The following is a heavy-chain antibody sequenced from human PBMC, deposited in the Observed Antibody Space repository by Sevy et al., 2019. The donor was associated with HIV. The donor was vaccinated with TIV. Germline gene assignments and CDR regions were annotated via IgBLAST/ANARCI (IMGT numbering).Heavy chain of an antibody. CDR2: ISSSSSYI. V-gene: IGHV3-21*01. J-gene: IGHJ5*02. CDR1: GFTFSSYS. CDR3: ARELLSNWFDP. Sequence: GGSLRLSCAASGFTFSSYSMNWVRQAPGKGLEWVSSISSSSSYIYYADSVNGRFTISRDNAKNSLYLQMNSLRAEDTAVYYCARELLSNWFDPWGQGTLVTVSS.